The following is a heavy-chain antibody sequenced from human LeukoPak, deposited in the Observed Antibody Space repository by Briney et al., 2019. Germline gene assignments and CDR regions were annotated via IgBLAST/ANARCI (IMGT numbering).Heavy chain of an antibody. D-gene: IGHD6-13*01. V-gene: IGHV4-59*01. CDR3: ARWCSVGVSSSWPYGMDV. Sequence: SETLSLTCTVSGGSISSYYWSWIRQPPGKGLEWIGYIYYSGSTNYNPSLKSRVTISVDTSKNQFSLKLSSVTAADTAVYYCARWCSVGVSSSWPYGMDVWGQGTTVTVSS. J-gene: IGHJ6*02. CDR2: IYYSGST. CDR1: GGSISSYY.